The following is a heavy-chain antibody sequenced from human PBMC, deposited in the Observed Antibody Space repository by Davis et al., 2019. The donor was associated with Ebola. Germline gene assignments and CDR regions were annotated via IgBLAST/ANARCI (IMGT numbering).Heavy chain of an antibody. Sequence: GGSLRLSCAASGFTFSSYEMNWVRQAPGKGLEWVSYISSSGSTIYYADSVKGRFTISRDNAKNSLYLQMNSLRAEDTAVYYCARDSIFHYGMDVWGQGTTVTVSS. J-gene: IGHJ6*02. CDR1: GFTFSSYE. CDR2: ISSSGSTI. CDR3: ARDSIFHYGMDV. V-gene: IGHV3-48*03. D-gene: IGHD2-21*01.